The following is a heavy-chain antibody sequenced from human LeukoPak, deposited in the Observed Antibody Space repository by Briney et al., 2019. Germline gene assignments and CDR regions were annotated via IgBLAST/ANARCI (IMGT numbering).Heavy chain of an antibody. CDR3: ARATRKWNYDENWFDP. J-gene: IGHJ5*02. V-gene: IGHV4-39*07. CDR1: GGSISSGRYY. Sequence: PSETLSLTCTVSGGSISSGRYYWGWIRQPPGKGLEWIGSIYYSGSTYYNPSLKSRVTISVDTSKNQFSLKLSSVTAADTAVYYCARATRKWNYDENWFDPWGQGTLVTVSS. D-gene: IGHD1-7*01. CDR2: IYYSGST.